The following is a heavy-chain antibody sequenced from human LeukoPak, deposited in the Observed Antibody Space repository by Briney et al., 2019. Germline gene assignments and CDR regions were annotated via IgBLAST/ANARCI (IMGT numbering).Heavy chain of an antibody. CDR3: AKWGDYDILTGYYDPDY. Sequence: GGSLRLSCAASGFTFSSYAMSWVRQAPGKGLEWVSAISGSGGSTYYADSVKGRFTISRDNSKNTLYLQMNSLRAEDTAVYYCAKWGDYDILTGYYDPDYWGQGTLVTVSS. CDR2: ISGSGGST. V-gene: IGHV3-23*01. J-gene: IGHJ4*02. CDR1: GFTFSSYA. D-gene: IGHD3-9*01.